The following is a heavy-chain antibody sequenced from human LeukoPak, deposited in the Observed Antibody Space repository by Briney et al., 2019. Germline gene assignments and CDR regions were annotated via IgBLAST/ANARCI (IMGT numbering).Heavy chain of an antibody. V-gene: IGHV1-46*01. D-gene: IGHD6-6*01. Sequence: ASVKVSCKASGYTFTSYYMHWVRQAPGQGLEWMGIINPSGGSTSHAQKFQGRVTMTRDTSTSTVYMELSSLRSEDTAVYYWARAPLSEYSSSFGPLVGRYYFDYWGQGTLVTVSS. CDR3: ARAPLSEYSSSFGPLVGRYYFDY. J-gene: IGHJ4*02. CDR2: INPSGGST. CDR1: GYTFTSYY.